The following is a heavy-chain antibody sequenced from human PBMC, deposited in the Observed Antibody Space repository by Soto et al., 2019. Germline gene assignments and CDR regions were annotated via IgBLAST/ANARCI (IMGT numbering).Heavy chain of an antibody. V-gene: IGHV3-21*01. CDR3: AKRRLNTITSLSDW. Sequence: PGGSLRLSCAASGFTFSSYSMNWVRQAPGKGLEWVSSISSSSSYIYYADSVKGRFTISRDNAKNSLYLQMNSLRAEDTAVYYCAKRRLNTITSLSDWWGQGVQVTVSS. D-gene: IGHD3-16*02. J-gene: IGHJ1*01. CDR2: ISSSSSYI. CDR1: GFTFSSYS.